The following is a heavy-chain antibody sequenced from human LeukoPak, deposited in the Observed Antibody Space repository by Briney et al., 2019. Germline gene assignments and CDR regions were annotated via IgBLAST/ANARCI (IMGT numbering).Heavy chain of an antibody. D-gene: IGHD3-10*01. CDR2: ISSDSNYI. CDR3: ARDLARNYYGSGSYFDY. CDR1: GFTFSSYT. Sequence: GGSLRLSCAASGFTFSSYTMNWVRQAPGKGLEWVSSISSDSNYIYYADSVKGRFTISRDNAWNSLYLQMNSLRAEDTAVYYCARDLARNYYGSGSYFDYWGQGTLVTVSS. V-gene: IGHV3-21*01. J-gene: IGHJ4*02.